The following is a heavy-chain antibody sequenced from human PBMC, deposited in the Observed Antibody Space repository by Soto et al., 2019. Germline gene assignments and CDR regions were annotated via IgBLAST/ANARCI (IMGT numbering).Heavy chain of an antibody. CDR2: IVVGSGNT. Sequence: SVKVSCKASGFTFTSSAMQWVRQARGQRLEWIGWIVVGSGNTNYAQKFQERVTITRDMSTSTAYMELSSLRSEDTAVYYCAEDGGIKYGAPEDYYYNRDVWGKGTRVTVP. CDR1: GFTFTSSA. D-gene: IGHD4-17*01. V-gene: IGHV1-58*02. J-gene: IGHJ6*03. CDR3: AEDGGIKYGAPEDYYYNRDV.